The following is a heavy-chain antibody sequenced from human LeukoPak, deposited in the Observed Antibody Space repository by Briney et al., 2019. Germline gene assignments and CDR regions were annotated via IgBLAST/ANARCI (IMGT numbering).Heavy chain of an antibody. CDR3: ASDRVYYMDV. CDR1: GFTLSSYS. Sequence: GGSLRLSCAASGFTLSSYSMNWVRQAPGKGLEWVSYISSSSNTIYYADSVKGRFTISRDNAKNSLYLQMNSLRAEDTAVYYCASDRVYYMDVWGKGTTVTVSS. J-gene: IGHJ6*03. CDR2: ISSSSNTI. V-gene: IGHV3-48*01.